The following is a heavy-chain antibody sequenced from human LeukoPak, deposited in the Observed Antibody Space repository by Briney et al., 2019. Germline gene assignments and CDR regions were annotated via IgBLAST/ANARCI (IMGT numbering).Heavy chain of an antibody. CDR1: GGSFSGYY. CDR2: VNHSGST. V-gene: IGHV4-34*01. CDR3: GRAPCGAYRRGYLDN. Sequence: PSETLSLTCAVYGGSFSGYYWSWIRQPPGKGLEWIGEVNHSGSTNYNPSLKSRVTISVDTSKNQFSLKLSSVTAADTAVYYWGRAPCGAYRRGYLDNWGQGTLVTVPS. D-gene: IGHD4-11*01. J-gene: IGHJ4*02.